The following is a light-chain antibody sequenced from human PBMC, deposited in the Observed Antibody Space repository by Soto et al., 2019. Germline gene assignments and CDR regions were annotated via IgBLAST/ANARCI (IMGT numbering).Light chain of an antibody. CDR1: QSLLHSNGYNY. CDR3: MQALQTPLYT. J-gene: IGKJ2*01. V-gene: IGKV2-28*01. CDR2: LGS. Sequence: VMTQSPLSLPVTPGEPASISCRSSQSLLHSNGYNYLDWYLQKPGQSPKLLIYLGSNRASGVPDRFSGSGSGTDFTLKISRVEAEDVGVYYCMQALQTPLYTFGQGTKLEIK.